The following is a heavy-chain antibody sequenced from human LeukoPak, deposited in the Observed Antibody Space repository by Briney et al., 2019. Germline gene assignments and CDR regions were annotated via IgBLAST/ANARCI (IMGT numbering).Heavy chain of an antibody. V-gene: IGHV3-21*01. CDR1: GFTFSSYS. J-gene: IGHJ4*02. Sequence: GGSLRLSCAASGFTFSSYSMNWVRQAPGKGLEWVSSISSSSYIYYADSVKGRFTISRDNAKNSLYLQMNSLRAEDTAVYYCARDRGATYGDYIFGYWGQGTLVTVSS. D-gene: IGHD4-17*01. CDR3: ARDRGATYGDYIFGY. CDR2: ISSSSYI.